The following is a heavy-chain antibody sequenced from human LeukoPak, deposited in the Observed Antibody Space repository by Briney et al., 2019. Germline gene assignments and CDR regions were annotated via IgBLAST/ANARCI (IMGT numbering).Heavy chain of an antibody. V-gene: IGHV1-18*01. J-gene: IGHJ4*02. CDR2: ISVYNGDT. CDR3: ARVSRGVNICDS. D-gene: IGHD2/OR15-2a*01. CDR1: GGTFSSYA. Sequence: AASVKVSCKASGGTFSSYAISWVRQAPGQGLEWMGWISVYNGDTNYAQKLQDRVTMTTDTSTSTAYMELRSLRSDDTAVYYCARVSRGVNICDSWGQGTLVTVSS.